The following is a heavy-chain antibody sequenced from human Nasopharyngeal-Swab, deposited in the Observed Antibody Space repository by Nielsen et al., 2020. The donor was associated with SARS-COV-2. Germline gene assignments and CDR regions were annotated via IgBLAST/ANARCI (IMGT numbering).Heavy chain of an antibody. V-gene: IGHV3-23*01. D-gene: IGHD2-21*02. Sequence: GESLKISCAASGFTFSSYAMSWVRQAPGKGLEWVSAISGSGGSTYYADSVKGRFTISRDNSKNSLYLQMNSLRAEDTAVYYCAGAYCGGDCYIAFDIWGQGTMVTVSS. J-gene: IGHJ3*02. CDR3: AGAYCGGDCYIAFDI. CDR2: ISGSGGST. CDR1: GFTFSSYA.